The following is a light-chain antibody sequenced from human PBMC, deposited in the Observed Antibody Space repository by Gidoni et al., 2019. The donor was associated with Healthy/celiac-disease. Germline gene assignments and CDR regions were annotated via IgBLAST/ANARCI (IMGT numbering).Light chain of an antibody. V-gene: IGKV3-20*01. CDR1: QSVSSSY. Sequence: EIVLTQSPGTLSLSPGERATLSCRASQSVSSSYLAWYQQKPGQAPRLLIYGASSRATGISDRFSGSGSGTDFTLTISRLEPEDFAVYYCQQYGSSHPWTFGQGTKVEIK. CDR3: QQYGSSHPWT. J-gene: IGKJ1*01. CDR2: GAS.